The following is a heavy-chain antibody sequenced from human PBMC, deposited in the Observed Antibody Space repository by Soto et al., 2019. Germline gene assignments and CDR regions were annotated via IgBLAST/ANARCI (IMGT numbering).Heavy chain of an antibody. J-gene: IGHJ4*02. D-gene: IGHD2-15*01. CDR1: GGTFSSYT. Sequence: QVQLVQSGAEVKKPGSSVKVSCKASGGTFSSYTISWVRQAPGQGLEWMGWIIPILGIANYAQKFQGRVTITADKSTSTAYVELSSLRAEDTAVYYCARGRGGRGDYWGQGTLVTVSS. CDR2: IIPILGIA. V-gene: IGHV1-69*02. CDR3: ARGRGGRGDY.